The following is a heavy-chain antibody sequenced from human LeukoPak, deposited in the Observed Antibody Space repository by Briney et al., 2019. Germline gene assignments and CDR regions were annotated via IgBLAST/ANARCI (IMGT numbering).Heavy chain of an antibody. CDR3: TKDRQGPNQYHMDV. J-gene: IGHJ6*03. CDR1: GFPFSSFL. V-gene: IGHV3-7*01. CDR2: INQDGGTT. Sequence: GGSLRLSCAAFGFPFSSFLMGWVRQAPGRGPEGVANINQDGGTTYYVASVKGRFTIPRDNAKNSLSLQMSSLRAEDTAVYYCTKDRQGPNQYHMDVWGKGTTVTVSS.